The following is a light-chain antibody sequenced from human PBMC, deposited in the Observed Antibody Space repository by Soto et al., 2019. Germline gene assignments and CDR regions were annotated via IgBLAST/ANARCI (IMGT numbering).Light chain of an antibody. J-gene: IGKJ2*01. V-gene: IGKV3-20*01. CDR2: DAS. CDR1: QTVRNNY. CDR3: QQYARPPYA. Sequence: EFVLTQSPGTLSLSPGERATLSCRASQTVRNNYLAWYQQKPGQAPRLLIYDASSRATGIPDRVSGSGSGTDFTLTISRLEPEDFAVYYCQQYARPPYAFGQGTKVDIK.